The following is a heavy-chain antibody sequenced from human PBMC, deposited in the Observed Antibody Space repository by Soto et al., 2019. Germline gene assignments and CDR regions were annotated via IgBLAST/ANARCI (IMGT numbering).Heavy chain of an antibody. CDR3: TTARYDLWSGYASDAFDI. CDR2: IKSKTDGGTT. J-gene: IGHJ3*02. D-gene: IGHD3-3*01. CDR1: GFTFSNAW. Sequence: GGSLRLSCAASGFTFSNAWTNWVRQAPGKGLEWVGLIKSKTDGGTTDYAAPVKGRFTILRDDSKNTLYLQMNSLKTEDTAVYYCTTARYDLWSGYASDAFDIWGQGTMVTVSS. V-gene: IGHV3-15*07.